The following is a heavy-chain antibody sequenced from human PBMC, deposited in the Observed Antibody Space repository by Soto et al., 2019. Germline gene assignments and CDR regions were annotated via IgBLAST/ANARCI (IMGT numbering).Heavy chain of an antibody. V-gene: IGHV1-24*01. CDR2: CDPEDGET. J-gene: IGHJ4*02. D-gene: IGHD3-9*01. Sequence: EASVKVSCKVSGYTLTELSMHWVLQAPGKGLEGMGGCDPEDGETSYAQKVQGRVTMTEDKSTDTAYMELRSLRSEETAVYYCATGLVYYDILTRHAYSGQRPLVTSPQ. CDR1: GYTLTELS. CDR3: ATGLVYYDILTRHAY.